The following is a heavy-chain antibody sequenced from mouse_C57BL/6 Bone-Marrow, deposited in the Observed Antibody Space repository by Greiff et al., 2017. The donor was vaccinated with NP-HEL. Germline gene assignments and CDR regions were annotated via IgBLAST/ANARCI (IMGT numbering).Heavy chain of an antibody. D-gene: IGHD2-5*01. V-gene: IGHV1-85*01. CDR2: IYPRDGST. Sequence: QVHVKQSGPELVKPGASVKLSCKASGYTFTSYDINWVKQRPGQGLEWIGWIYPRDGSTKYNEKFKGKATLTVDTSSSTAYMELHSLTSEDSAVYFCARGYSNYGAWFAYWGQGPLVTVSA. J-gene: IGHJ3*01. CDR3: ARGYSNYGAWFAY. CDR1: GYTFTSYD.